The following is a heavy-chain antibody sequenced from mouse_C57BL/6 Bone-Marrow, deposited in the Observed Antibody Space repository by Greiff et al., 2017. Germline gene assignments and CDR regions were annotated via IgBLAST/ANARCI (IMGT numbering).Heavy chain of an antibody. Sequence: ESGPGLVKPSQSLSLTCSVTGYSITSGYYWNWIRQFPGNKLEWMGYISYDGSNNYNPSLKNRISITRDTSKNQFFLKLNSVTTEDTATYYCARTPVGYWGQGTTLTVSS. CDR1: GYSITSGYY. J-gene: IGHJ2*01. CDR2: ISYDGSN. V-gene: IGHV3-6*01. CDR3: ARTPVGY.